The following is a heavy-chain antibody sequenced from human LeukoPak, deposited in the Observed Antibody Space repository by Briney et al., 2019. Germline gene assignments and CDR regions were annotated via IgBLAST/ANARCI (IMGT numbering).Heavy chain of an antibody. CDR1: GFKFDDYG. J-gene: IGHJ4*02. D-gene: IGHD4-23*01. Sequence: PGRSLRLSCAASGFKFDDYGMSWVRQAPGKGLEWVSGINWQGGSTDYVDSVKGRFTISRDNVKNYLYLQVNSLRVEDTALYFCARGGGNFPFDYWGQGTVVTVSS. CDR3: ARGGGNFPFDY. V-gene: IGHV3-20*04. CDR2: INWQGGST.